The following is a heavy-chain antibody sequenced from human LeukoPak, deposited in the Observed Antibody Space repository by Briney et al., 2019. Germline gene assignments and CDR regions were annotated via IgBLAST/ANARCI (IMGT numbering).Heavy chain of an antibody. CDR1: GFTFGDYA. V-gene: IGHV3-49*04. Sequence: GGSLRLSCTASGFTFGDYAMSWVHQAPGKGLEWVGFIRSKAYGGTTEYAASVKGRFTISRDDSKSIAYLQMNSLKTEDTAVYYCTRDLDSSGFCDYWGQGTLVTVSS. J-gene: IGHJ4*02. D-gene: IGHD3-22*01. CDR2: IRSKAYGGTT. CDR3: TRDLDSSGFCDY.